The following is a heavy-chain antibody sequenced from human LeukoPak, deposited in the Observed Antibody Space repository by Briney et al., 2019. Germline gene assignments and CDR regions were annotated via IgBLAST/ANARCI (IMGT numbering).Heavy chain of an antibody. V-gene: IGHV3-23*01. Sequence: PGGSLRLSCAASGFTFSSYGMSWVRQTPGKGLEWVSAISGSGGTTYYPDSVKGRFTISRDNSKNTLYLQMNSLRAEDTAVYYCATEKVGPNLYYFDYWGQGALVTVSA. D-gene: IGHD1-26*01. CDR1: GFTFSSYG. CDR3: ATEKVGPNLYYFDY. CDR2: ISGSGGTT. J-gene: IGHJ4*02.